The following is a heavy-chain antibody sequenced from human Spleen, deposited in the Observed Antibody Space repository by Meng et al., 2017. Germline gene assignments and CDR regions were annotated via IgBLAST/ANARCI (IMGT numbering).Heavy chain of an antibody. CDR1: GGSFSDYY. Sequence: QVKLQEWGAGLLKPSATLSLTYVVSGGSFSDYYWSWIRQPPGKGLEWIGEINHSGSTNYNPSLESRATISVDTSQNNLSLKLSSVTAADSAVYYCARGPTTMAHDFNYWGQGTLVTVSS. J-gene: IGHJ4*02. CDR2: INHSGST. CDR3: ARGPTTMAHDFNY. V-gene: IGHV4-34*01. D-gene: IGHD4-11*01.